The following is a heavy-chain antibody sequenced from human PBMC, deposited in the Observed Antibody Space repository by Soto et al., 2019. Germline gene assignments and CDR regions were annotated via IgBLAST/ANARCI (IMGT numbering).Heavy chain of an antibody. V-gene: IGHV3-9*01. CDR3: AKELNYDFWSGYYTSSYYYGMDV. CDR2: ISWNSGSI. D-gene: IGHD3-3*01. CDR1: GFTFDDYA. Sequence: DVQLVESGGGLVQPGRSLRLSCAASGFTFDDYAMHWVRQAPGKGLEWVSGISWNSGSIGYADSVKGRFTISRDNAKNSLYLQMNSLRAEDTALYYCAKELNYDFWSGYYTSSYYYGMDVWGQGTTVTVSS. J-gene: IGHJ6*02.